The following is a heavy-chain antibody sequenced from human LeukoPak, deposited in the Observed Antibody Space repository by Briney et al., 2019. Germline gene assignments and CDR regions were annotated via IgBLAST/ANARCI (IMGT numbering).Heavy chain of an antibody. CDR1: GFTFSSYA. CDR3: ARYSSSWGLFDY. Sequence: PGGSLRLSCAASGFTFSSYAMHWVRQAPGKGLEWVAVISHDGSNKYYADSVKGRFTISRDNSKNTLYLQMNSLRAEDTAVYYCARYSSSWGLFDYWGQGTLVTVSS. J-gene: IGHJ4*02. V-gene: IGHV3-30*04. D-gene: IGHD6-13*01. CDR2: ISHDGSNK.